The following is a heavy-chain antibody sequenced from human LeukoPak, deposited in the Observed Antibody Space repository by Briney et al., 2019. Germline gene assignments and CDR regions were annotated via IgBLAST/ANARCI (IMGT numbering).Heavy chain of an antibody. CDR3: ARVHGSGLDY. J-gene: IGHJ4*02. CDR2: IYYSGST. V-gene: IGHV4-59*01. Sequence: SETLSLTCSVSDGSISSYYWSWIRQPPGKGLEWIGYIYYSGSTNYNPSLKSRVTISVDTSKNQLSLKLSSVTAADTAVYYCARVHGSGLDYWGQGTLVTVSS. CDR1: DGSISSYY. D-gene: IGHD6-19*01.